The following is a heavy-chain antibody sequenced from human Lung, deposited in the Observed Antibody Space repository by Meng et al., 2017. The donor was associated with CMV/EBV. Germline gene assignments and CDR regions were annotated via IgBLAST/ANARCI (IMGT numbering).Heavy chain of an antibody. CDR1: GYTFTNYG. J-gene: IGHJ4*02. Sequence: QGRLVQSGGEVKKPVASVKVSCKASGYTFTNYGITWVRQAPGQGLEWMGWINAYNGDTNYAQTLQGRVTMTTDTSTSTAYMELRSLRSDDTAVYYCARVEAGITSGDYWGQGTLVTVSS. D-gene: IGHD3-10*01. CDR2: INAYNGDT. CDR3: ARVEAGITSGDY. V-gene: IGHV1-18*01.